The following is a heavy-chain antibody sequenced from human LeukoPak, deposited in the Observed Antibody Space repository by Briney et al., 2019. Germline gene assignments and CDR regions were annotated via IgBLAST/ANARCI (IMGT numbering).Heavy chain of an antibody. CDR3: ARRRTTGLSGYMDV. CDR2: IDYIGST. V-gene: IGHV4-59*08. CDR1: GGSISTYY. D-gene: IGHD2-2*01. Sequence: SETLSLTCTVSGGSISTYYWSWIRQPPGQGLEWIGDIDYIGSTNYNPSLKSRVTISVGTSKNHFSLNLNSVTAADTALYYCARRRTTGLSGYMDVWGKGTTVTVSS. J-gene: IGHJ6*03.